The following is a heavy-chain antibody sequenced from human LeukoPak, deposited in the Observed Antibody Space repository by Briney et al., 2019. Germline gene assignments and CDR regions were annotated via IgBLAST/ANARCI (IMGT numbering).Heavy chain of an antibody. CDR2: IFYSGSP. CDR1: GGSISGYY. D-gene: IGHD3-10*01. V-gene: IGHV4-59*01. J-gene: IGHJ6*03. Sequence: SETLSLTCTVSGGSISGYYWRWIRQPPGGGLEWIGYIFYSGSPNYNPSLKSRVTIPVDTSKNQFSLKLSSVTAADTAVYYCARVEEGYGSGRRGNFYYYMDVWGKGTTVTISS. CDR3: ARVEEGYGSGRRGNFYYYMDV.